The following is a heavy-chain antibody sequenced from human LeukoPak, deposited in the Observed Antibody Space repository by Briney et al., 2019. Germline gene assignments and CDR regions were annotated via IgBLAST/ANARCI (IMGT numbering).Heavy chain of an antibody. CDR2: LDTNSGSP. Sequence: ASVKVSCKASGDTFTNYAINWLRQAPGQGFEWLGWLDTNSGSPTYAQGFTERFVFSLDTAVSTAYLQISSLKAEDTATYYCARGVTYCGGDCQLYWGQGTLVTVSS. CDR3: ARGVTYCGGDCQLY. V-gene: IGHV7-4-1*02. J-gene: IGHJ4*02. D-gene: IGHD2-21*02. CDR1: GDTFTNYA.